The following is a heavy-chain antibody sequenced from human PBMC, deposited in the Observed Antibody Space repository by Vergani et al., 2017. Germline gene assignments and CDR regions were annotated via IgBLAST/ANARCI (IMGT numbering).Heavy chain of an antibody. V-gene: IGHV3-66*01. D-gene: IGHD1-7*01. CDR3: ARDPGNRITGTQYYFDY. CDR2: IYSGGST. CDR1: GFTVSSNY. Sequence: EVQLVESGGGLVQPGGSLRLSCAASGFTVSSNYMSWVRQAPGKGLEWVSVIYSGGSTYYADSVKGRFTISRDNSKNTLDLQMNSLRAEDTAVYYCARDPGNRITGTQYYFDYWGQGTLVTVSS. J-gene: IGHJ4*02.